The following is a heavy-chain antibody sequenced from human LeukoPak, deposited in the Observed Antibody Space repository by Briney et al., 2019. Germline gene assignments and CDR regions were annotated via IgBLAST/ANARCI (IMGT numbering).Heavy chain of an antibody. D-gene: IGHD3-3*01. CDR1: GFTFSSYE. CDR2: ISSSGSTI. V-gene: IGHV3-48*03. J-gene: IGHJ5*02. Sequence: GGSLRLSCAASGFTFSSYEMNWVRQAPGKGLEWVSYISSSGSTIYYADSVKGRFTISRDNSKNTLYLQMNTLRAEDTAVYYCAKDPSFWSGYYLVWLDSQNWFDPWGQGTLVTVSS. CDR3: AKDPSFWSGYYLVWLDSQNWFDP.